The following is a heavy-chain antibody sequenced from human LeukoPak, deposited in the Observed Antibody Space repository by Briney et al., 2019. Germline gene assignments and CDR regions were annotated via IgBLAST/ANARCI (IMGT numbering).Heavy chain of an antibody. CDR3: ARAASSWYANHFDY. D-gene: IGHD6-13*01. Sequence: PSETLSLTCTVSGGSISSSSYYWGWLRQPPGKGLEWIGSIYYSGSTYYNPSLKSRVTISVDTSKNQFSLKLSSVTAADTTVYYCARAASSWYANHFDYWGQGTLVTVSS. CDR2: IYYSGST. CDR1: GGSISSSSYY. J-gene: IGHJ4*02. V-gene: IGHV4-39*01.